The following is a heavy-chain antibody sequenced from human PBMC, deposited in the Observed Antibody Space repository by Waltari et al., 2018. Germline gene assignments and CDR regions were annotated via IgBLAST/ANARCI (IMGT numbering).Heavy chain of an antibody. V-gene: IGHV3-7*01. J-gene: IGHJ1*01. CDR3: ARDGGGGSFQL. Sequence: EVQLVESGGGLVQPGGSLRLSCAASGFTFSMYWMTWVRQAPGKGLETVANIKQDGSDKYYVASVKGRFTVSKDNAKNSLYLQMHSLRAEDTGVYYGARDGGGGSFQLWGQGTLVTVSS. D-gene: IGHD3-16*01. CDR1: GFTFSMYW. CDR2: IKQDGSDK.